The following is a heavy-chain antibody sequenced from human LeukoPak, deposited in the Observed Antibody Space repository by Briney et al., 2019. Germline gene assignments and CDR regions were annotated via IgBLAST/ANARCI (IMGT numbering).Heavy chain of an antibody. D-gene: IGHD3-10*01. V-gene: IGHV3-30*03. J-gene: IGHJ6*02. CDR2: ISDDGRNK. CDR1: GFSFISYG. CDR3: ARVSLWFGELFSDDPFTDV. Sequence: GGSLRLSCAASGFSFISYGMHWVRQAPGKGLEWVGVISDDGRNKKYADSVKGRFTISRGSSKNTVDLHMNSLRAEDTAVYYCARVSLWFGELFSDDPFTDVWGQGTTVTVSS.